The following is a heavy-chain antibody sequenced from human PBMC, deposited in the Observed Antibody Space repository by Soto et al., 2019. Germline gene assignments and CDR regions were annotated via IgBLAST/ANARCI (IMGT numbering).Heavy chain of an antibody. CDR2: IYYSGTT. CDR3: ARVSDGSGFYSYYFDY. J-gene: IGHJ4*02. Sequence: SETLSLTCTVSGASISSVGFYWSWIRHLPGKGLEWIGYIYYSGTTFYSPPLKSRVTISVDTSRNQFSLKLNSVTAADTAIYYCARVSDGSGFYSYYFDYWGQANLVTVSS. CDR1: GASISSVGFY. V-gene: IGHV4-31*03. D-gene: IGHD3-22*01.